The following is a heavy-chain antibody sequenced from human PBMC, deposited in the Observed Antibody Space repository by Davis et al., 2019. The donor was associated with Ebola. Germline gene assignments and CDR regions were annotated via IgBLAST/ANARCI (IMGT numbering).Heavy chain of an antibody. CDR3: ARPQSYYYAFDY. J-gene: IGHJ4*02. CDR2: IYYSGST. V-gene: IGHV4-39*01. CDR1: GGSISSSSYY. Sequence: MPSETLSPTCTVSGGSISSSSYYWGWIRQPPGKGLEWIGSIYYSGSTYYNPSLKSRVTISVDTSKNQFSLKLSSVTAADTAVYYCARPQSYYYAFDYWGQGTLVTVSS. D-gene: IGHD3-22*01.